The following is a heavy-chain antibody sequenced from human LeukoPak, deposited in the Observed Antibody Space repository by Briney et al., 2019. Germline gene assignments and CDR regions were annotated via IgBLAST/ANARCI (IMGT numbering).Heavy chain of an antibody. CDR2: IIPIFGTA. V-gene: IGHV1-69*13. CDR3: ASGAIVGATPPDY. J-gene: IGHJ4*02. Sequence: SVTVSCKASGGTFSSYAISWVRQAPGQGLEWMGGIIPIFGTANYAQKFQGRVTITADESTSTAYMELSSLRSEDTAVYYCASGAIVGATPPDYWGQGTLVTVSS. CDR1: GGTFSSYA. D-gene: IGHD1-26*01.